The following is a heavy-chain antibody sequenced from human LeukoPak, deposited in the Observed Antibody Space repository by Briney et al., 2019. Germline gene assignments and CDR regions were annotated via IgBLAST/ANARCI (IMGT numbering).Heavy chain of an antibody. Sequence: GGSLILSCEASGFTFNIYAMSSVRQAPGKGLEWVSAISGSGSNTYYADSVKGRFTISRDNSKNTLYLQMNGLRVEDTAVYFCANGGGWGQGTLVTVSS. CDR1: GFTFNIYA. CDR3: ANGGG. J-gene: IGHJ4*02. CDR2: ISGSGSNT. V-gene: IGHV3-23*01. D-gene: IGHD2-15*01.